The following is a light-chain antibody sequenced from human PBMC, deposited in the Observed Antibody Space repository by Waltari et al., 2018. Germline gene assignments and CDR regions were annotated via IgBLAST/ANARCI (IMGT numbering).Light chain of an antibody. CDR1: SGHSSNV. CDR3: QTGGHGTWV. V-gene: IGLV4-69*01. J-gene: IGLJ3*02. Sequence: QLVLTQSPSASASLGASIKLTCTLSSGHSSNVIAWLPQQQEKGPRYLMKVNSDGSHTRGNEIPDRFSGSSSGAERYLTISSLQSEDEADYYCQTGGHGTWVFGGGTKLTVL. CDR2: VNSDGSH.